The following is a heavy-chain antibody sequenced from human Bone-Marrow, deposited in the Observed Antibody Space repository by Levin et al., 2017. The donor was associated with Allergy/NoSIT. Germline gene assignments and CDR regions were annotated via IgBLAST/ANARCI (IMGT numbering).Heavy chain of an antibody. CDR2: AFYSGST. J-gene: IGHJ6*03. V-gene: IGHV4-39*01. CDR1: GGSIRSSGYY. D-gene: IGHD5-12*01. Sequence: PGGSLRLSCTVSGGSIRSSGYYWGWIRQPPGKGLEWIGSAFYSGSTYYNPSFKSRVTISVDTSKNQFSLRLSSVTAADTAWYFCARGPPRSAYVFYYYYYMDGWGKGPTVTVSS. CDR3: ARGPPRSAYVFYYYYYMDG.